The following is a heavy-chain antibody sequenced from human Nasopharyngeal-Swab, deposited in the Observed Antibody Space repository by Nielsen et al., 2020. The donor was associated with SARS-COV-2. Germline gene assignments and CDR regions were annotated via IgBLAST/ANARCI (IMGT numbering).Heavy chain of an antibody. V-gene: IGHV3-53*01. D-gene: IGHD3-10*01. Sequence: VRQAPGKGLEWVSVIYSGGGSYYADSVKGRFTISRDNFKNMLYLQMNSLRAEDTAMYYCTREDRYASESFDHWGQGTLVTVSS. CDR3: TREDRYASESFDH. J-gene: IGHJ4*02. CDR2: IYSGGGS.